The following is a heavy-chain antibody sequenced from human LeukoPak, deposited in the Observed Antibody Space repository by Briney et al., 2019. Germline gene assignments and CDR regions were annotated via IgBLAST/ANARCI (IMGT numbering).Heavy chain of an antibody. J-gene: IGHJ6*03. CDR3: ARSSDCSSTSCHPVYYYYYYMDV. V-gene: IGHV1-69*05. CDR2: IIPIFGTT. CDR1: GGTFSSYA. D-gene: IGHD2-2*01. Sequence: ASVKVSFKASGGTFSSYAISWVRQAPGQGLEWMGGIIPIFGTTNYAQKFQGRVTITTDESTSTAYMELSSLRSEDTAVYYCARSSDCSSTSCHPVYYYYYYMDVWGKGTTVTVSS.